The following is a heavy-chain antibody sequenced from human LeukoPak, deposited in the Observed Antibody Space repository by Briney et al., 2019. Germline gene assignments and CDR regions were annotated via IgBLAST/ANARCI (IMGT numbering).Heavy chain of an antibody. D-gene: IGHD5-24*01. V-gene: IGHV4-34*01. CDR1: GGSFSGYY. CDR3: ARGCRTPRWLLRTHLDY. CDR2: INHSGST. Sequence: SETLSLTCAVYGGSFSGYYWSWIRQPPGKGREWIGEINHSGSTNYNPSLKSRVTISVDTSKNQFSLKLSSVTAADTAVYYCARGCRTPRWLLRTHLDYWGQGTLVTVSS. J-gene: IGHJ4*02.